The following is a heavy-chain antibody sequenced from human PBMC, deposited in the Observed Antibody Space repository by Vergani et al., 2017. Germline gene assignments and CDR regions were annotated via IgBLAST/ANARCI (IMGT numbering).Heavy chain of an antibody. CDR3: ARDGLVVVPAASGDFQH. CDR2: IYHSGST. J-gene: IGHJ1*01. D-gene: IGHD2-2*01. Sequence: QLQLQESGSGLVKPSQTLSLTCAVSGGSISSGGYSWSWIRQPPGKGLEWIGYIYHSGSTYYNPSLKSRVTISVDRSKNQFSLKLSSVTAADTAVYYCARDGLVVVPAASGDFQHWGQGTLVTVSS. CDR1: GGSISSGGYS. V-gene: IGHV4-30-2*01.